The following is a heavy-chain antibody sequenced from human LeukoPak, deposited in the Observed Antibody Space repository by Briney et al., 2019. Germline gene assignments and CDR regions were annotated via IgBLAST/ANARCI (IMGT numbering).Heavy chain of an antibody. V-gene: IGHV4-59*01. CDR2: IYYSGST. CDR3: AGQSRLLHAFDI. J-gene: IGHJ3*02. Sequence: SLETLSLTCTVSGGSISSYYWSWIRQPPGKGLEWIGYIYYSGSTNYNPSLKSRVTISVDTSKNQFSLKLSSVTAADTAVYYCAGQSRLLHAFDIWGQGTMVTVSS. CDR1: GGSISSYY. D-gene: IGHD2-21*02.